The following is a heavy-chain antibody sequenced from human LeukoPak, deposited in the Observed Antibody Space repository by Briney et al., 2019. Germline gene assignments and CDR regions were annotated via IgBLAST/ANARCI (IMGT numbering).Heavy chain of an antibody. D-gene: IGHD3-22*01. V-gene: IGHV4-59*01. CDR3: ARVRDSSGYDYYYYMDV. CDR2: IYYSWST. J-gene: IGHJ6*03. CDR1: GGSISSYY. Sequence: SETLSLTCTVSGGSISSYYWSWIRQPPGKGLEWIGYIYYSWSTSYNPSLKSRVTISVDTSKNQFSLKLSSVTAADTAVYYCARVRDSSGYDYYYYMDVWGKGTTVTVSS.